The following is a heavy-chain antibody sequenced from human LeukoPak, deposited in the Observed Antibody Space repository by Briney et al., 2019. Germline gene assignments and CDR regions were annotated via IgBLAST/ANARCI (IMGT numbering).Heavy chain of an antibody. V-gene: IGHV4-34*01. CDR2: INHSGST. J-gene: IGHJ6*03. CDR3: AREVYYYDSSGYYQYYYYYMDV. D-gene: IGHD3-22*01. Sequence: PSETLSLTCAVYGGSFRGYYWSWIRQPPGKGLEWIGEINHSGSTNYNPSLKSRVTISVDTSKNQFSLKLSSVTAADTAVYYCAREVYYYDSSGYYQYYYYYMDVWGKGTTVTVSS. CDR1: GGSFRGYY.